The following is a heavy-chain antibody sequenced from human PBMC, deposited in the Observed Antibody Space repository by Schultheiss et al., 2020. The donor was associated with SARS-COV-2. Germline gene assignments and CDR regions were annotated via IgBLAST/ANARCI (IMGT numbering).Heavy chain of an antibody. CDR2: IYHSGIT. Sequence: SCVVSGGSISSTNWWSWVRQPPSKGLEWIGEIYHSGITNYNPSLKSRVTISIDKSKNQFSLNLSSVTAADTAVYYCARDLGCSGGSCYPRHYYYYGLDVWGQGTTVTVSS. CDR1: GGSISSTNW. J-gene: IGHJ6*02. V-gene: IGHV4-4*02. CDR3: ARDLGCSGGSCYPRHYYYYGLDV. D-gene: IGHD2-15*01.